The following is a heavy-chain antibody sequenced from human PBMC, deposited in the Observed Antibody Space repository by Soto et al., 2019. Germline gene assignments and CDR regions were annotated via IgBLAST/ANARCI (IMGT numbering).Heavy chain of an antibody. V-gene: IGHV3-30-3*01. CDR2: ISYDGSNK. Sequence: QVQLVESGGGVVQPGRSLRLSCAASGFTFSSYAMHWVRQAPGKGLEWVAVISYDGSNKYYADSVKGRFTISRDNSKNPLYLKMNSLRAEDTAVYYCARDPSTAVAGNYYNYGMDVWGQGTTVTVSS. CDR3: ARDPSTAVAGNYYNYGMDV. J-gene: IGHJ6*02. CDR1: GFTFSSYA. D-gene: IGHD6-19*01.